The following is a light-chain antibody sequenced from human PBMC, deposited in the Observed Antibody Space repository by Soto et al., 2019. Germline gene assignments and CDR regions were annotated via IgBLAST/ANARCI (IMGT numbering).Light chain of an antibody. J-gene: IGLJ3*02. CDR2: FDD. V-gene: IGLV1-36*01. Sequence: QPVLTQPPSVSDAPRQRVTISCSGSRSNIGNNAVNWYQQLPGKAPKLLIYFDDLLPSGVSDRFSGSRSGTSASLAISGLQSEDEADYYCAAWDDSLNGWVFGGGTKVTVL. CDR3: AAWDDSLNGWV. CDR1: RSNIGNNA.